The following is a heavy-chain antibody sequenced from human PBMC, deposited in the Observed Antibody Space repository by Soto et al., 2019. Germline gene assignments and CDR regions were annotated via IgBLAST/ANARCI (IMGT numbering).Heavy chain of an antibody. V-gene: IGHV1-2*02. D-gene: IGHD2-15*01. CDR2: INLHTGGT. CDR1: GYTFAEFY. CDR3: ARDGNYYTSGEGHWFDP. J-gene: IGHJ5*02. Sequence: QLELVQSGAEVTKSGASVKVSCKTSGYTFAEFYVHWVRQVPGQGLEWMGWINLHTGGTHYAVKFQDRVTMTRDTSIRTAYMELARLRSDDTATYYCARDGNYYTSGEGHWFDPWGQGTLITVSP.